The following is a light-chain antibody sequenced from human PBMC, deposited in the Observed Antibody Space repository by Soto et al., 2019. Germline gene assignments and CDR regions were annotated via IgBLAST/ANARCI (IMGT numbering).Light chain of an antibody. Sequence: EMVLTQYTGTLSLSPGEIATLSCRASQSVFNNHIGWYQQKPGQAPRRLIFGASFRATGIPDRFSGSGSGTDFTLTISRLEPEDFAVYYCQQYGSSPTTFGQGTKLEI. CDR2: GAS. CDR3: QQYGSSPTT. V-gene: IGKV3-20*01. CDR1: QSVFNNH. J-gene: IGKJ1*01.